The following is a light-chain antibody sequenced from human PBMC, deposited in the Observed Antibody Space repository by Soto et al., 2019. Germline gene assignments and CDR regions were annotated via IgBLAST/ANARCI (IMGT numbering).Light chain of an antibody. V-gene: IGKV3-20*01. CDR2: EAS. Sequence: ENVLTQSPGTLSLSPGERATLSCRASQTVSSYLTWYQQRPGQAPRLLISEASRRATGIPDRFSGSGSGTDFTLTISRLEPEDFALYYCQQYGTSPITFGQGTRLEIK. CDR3: QQYGTSPIT. J-gene: IGKJ5*01. CDR1: QTVSSY.